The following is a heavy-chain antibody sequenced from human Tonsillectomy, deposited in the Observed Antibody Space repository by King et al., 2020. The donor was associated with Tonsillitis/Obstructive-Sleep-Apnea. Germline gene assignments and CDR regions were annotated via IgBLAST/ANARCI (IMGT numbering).Heavy chain of an antibody. CDR1: GDSVSSNSAA. D-gene: IGHD6-13*01. CDR3: STTPPGSRWYWGGFDF. CDR2: TYYRSKWYT. J-gene: IGHJ4*02. V-gene: IGHV6-1*01. Sequence: VQLQQSGPGLVKPSQTLSLTCAISGDSVSSNSAAWNWIRQSPSRGLEWLGRTYYRSKWYTDYAVSVKSRITINPDTSKNQFSLQLNSVTPEDTAGYYCSTTPPGSRWYWGGFDFWGQGTLVTVSS.